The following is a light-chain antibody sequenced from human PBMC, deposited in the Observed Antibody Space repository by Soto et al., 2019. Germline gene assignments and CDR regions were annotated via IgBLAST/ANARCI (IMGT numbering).Light chain of an antibody. V-gene: IGLV2-14*01. CDR1: SSDVGGYNY. J-gene: IGLJ2*01. Sequence: QSVLTQPASVSGSPGQSITISCTGTSSDVGGYNYVSWYQQHPGKAPKLMIYEVSNRPSGVSNRFSGSKSGNTASLTISGLQAEDEADYSCSSYTSSSTLVVFGGGTKLPVL. CDR3: SSYTSSSTLVV. CDR2: EVS.